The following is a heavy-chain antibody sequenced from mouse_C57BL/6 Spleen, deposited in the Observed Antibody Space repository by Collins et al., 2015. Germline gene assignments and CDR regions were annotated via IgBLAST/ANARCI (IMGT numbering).Heavy chain of an antibody. CDR3: ARSGIAYLDY. CDR2: INTYTGEP. Sequence: QIQLVQSGPELKKPGETVKISCKASGYTFTNYGMNWVKQAPGKGLKWMGWINTYTGEPTYADDFKGRFAFSLETSASTAYLQINNLKNEDTATYFCARSGIAYLDYWGQGTTLTVSS. CDR1: GYTFTNYG. V-gene: IGHV9-3-1*01. J-gene: IGHJ2*01.